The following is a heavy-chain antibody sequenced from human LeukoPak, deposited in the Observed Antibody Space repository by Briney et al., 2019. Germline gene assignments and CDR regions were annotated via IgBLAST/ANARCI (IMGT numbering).Heavy chain of an antibody. D-gene: IGHD3-10*01. CDR1: GYSFTSYW. Sequence: GESLKISCKGSGYSFTSYWIGWVRQMPGKGLEWMGIIYPGDSDTRYSPSFQGQVTISADKSISTAYLQWSSLKASDTAMYYCARGWYGSGSYGYWFDPWGQGTLVTVSS. CDR3: ARGWYGSGSYGYWFDP. CDR2: IYPGDSDT. V-gene: IGHV5-51*01. J-gene: IGHJ5*02.